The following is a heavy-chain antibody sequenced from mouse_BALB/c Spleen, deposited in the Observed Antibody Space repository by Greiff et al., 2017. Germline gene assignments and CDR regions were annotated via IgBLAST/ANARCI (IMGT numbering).Heavy chain of an antibody. CDR1: GFTFSSYG. Sequence: EVHLVESGGGLVQPGGSLKLSCAASGFTFSSYGMSWVRQTPDKRLELVATINSNGGSTYYPDSVKGRFTISRDNAKNTLYLQMSSLKSEDTAMYYCARDESYWGQGTLVTVSA. V-gene: IGHV5-6-3*01. J-gene: IGHJ3*01. CDR3: ARDESY. CDR2: INSNGGST.